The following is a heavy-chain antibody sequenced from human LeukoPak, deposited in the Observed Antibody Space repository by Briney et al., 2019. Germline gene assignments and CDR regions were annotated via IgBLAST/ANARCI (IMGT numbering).Heavy chain of an antibody. CDR1: GYTFTSYA. CDR3: ARGGIAVVDNWFDP. CDR2: INAGNGNT. J-gene: IGHJ5*02. Sequence: GASVKVSCKASGYTFTSYAMHWVRQAPGQRLEWMGYINAGNGNTKYSQKFQGRVIITRDTSASTAYMELSSLRSEDTAVYYCARGGIAVVDNWFDPWGQGTLVTVSS. D-gene: IGHD6-19*01. V-gene: IGHV1-3*01.